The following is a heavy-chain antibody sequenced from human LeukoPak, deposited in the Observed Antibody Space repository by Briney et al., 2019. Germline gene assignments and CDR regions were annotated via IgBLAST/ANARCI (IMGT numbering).Heavy chain of an antibody. Sequence: ASVKVSCKASGYTFPSHGISWVRQAPGQGLEWMGWISAYNGNTHYAQKLRGRVTMNTDTSTTTPYMEQRSLRSDDTAVYYCARVDLDYAGIVVVVAATPLGYWGQGTLVTVSS. D-gene: IGHD2-15*01. V-gene: IGHV1-18*01. CDR3: ARVDLDYAGIVVVVAATPLGY. J-gene: IGHJ4*02. CDR2: ISAYNGNT. CDR1: GYTFPSHG.